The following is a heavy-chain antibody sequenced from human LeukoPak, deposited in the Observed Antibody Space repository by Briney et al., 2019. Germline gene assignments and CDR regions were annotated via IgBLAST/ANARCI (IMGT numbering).Heavy chain of an antibody. J-gene: IGHJ4*02. V-gene: IGHV4-39*07. CDR3: ARGDILTGYYSPFGY. CDR1: GGPVSSSSYY. D-gene: IGHD3-9*01. Sequence: PSETLSLTCTVSGGPVSSSSYYWGWVRQPPGKGLEWIGSIYYSGSVTTYYTPSLKSRVTISVDTSKNQFSLKLSSVTAADTAVYYCARGDILTGYYSPFGYWGQGTLVTVSS. CDR2: IYYSGSVTT.